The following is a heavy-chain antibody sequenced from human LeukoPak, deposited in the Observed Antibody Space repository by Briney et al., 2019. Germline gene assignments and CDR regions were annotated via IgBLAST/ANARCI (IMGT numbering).Heavy chain of an antibody. CDR2: INPSGGST. Sequence: GASVKVSCTASGYTFTSYYMHWVRQAPGQGLEWMGIINPSGGSTSYAQKFQGRVTMTRDTSTSTVYMELSSLRSEDTAVYYCARVILTGYYVGAFDIWGQGTMVTVSS. CDR3: ARVILTGYYVGAFDI. D-gene: IGHD3-9*01. V-gene: IGHV1-46*01. CDR1: GYTFTSYY. J-gene: IGHJ3*02.